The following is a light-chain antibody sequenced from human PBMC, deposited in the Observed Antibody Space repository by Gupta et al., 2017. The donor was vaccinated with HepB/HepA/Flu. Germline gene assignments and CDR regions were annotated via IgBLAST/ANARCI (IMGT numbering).Light chain of an antibody. Sequence: EIVLTQSPVTLSLSPGERATLSCRASQNISSSLAWYQQKPGQTPRLLIYDTSNRATGIPVKFSGSGSGTHFTLTINSLGPEDFAVFYCQQRVNWPLTFGGGTKVEIK. CDR1: QNISSS. V-gene: IGKV3-11*01. J-gene: IGKJ4*01. CDR3: QQRVNWPLT. CDR2: DTS.